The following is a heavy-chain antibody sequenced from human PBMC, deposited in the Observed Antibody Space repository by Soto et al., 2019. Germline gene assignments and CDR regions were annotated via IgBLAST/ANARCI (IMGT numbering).Heavy chain of an antibody. D-gene: IGHD3-22*01. V-gene: IGHV1-69*13. CDR2: IIPIFGTA. CDR3: ALLATMIVVFDAFDI. J-gene: IGHJ3*02. CDR1: GGTFSSYA. Sequence: SVKVSCKASGGTFSSYAISWVRQAPGQGLEWMGGIIPIFGTANYAQKFQGRVTITADESTSTAYMELSSLRSEDTAVYYCALLATMIVVFDAFDIWVQGTMVTVSS.